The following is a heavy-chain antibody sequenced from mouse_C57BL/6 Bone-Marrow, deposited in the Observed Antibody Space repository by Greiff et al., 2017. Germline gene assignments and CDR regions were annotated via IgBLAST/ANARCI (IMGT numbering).Heavy chain of an antibody. CDR3: TDWFAY. CDR1: GFTFSNYW. J-gene: IGHJ3*01. CDR2: IRLKSDNYAT. V-gene: IGHV6-3*01. Sequence: EVKVEESGGGLVQPGGSMKLSCVASGFTFSNYWMNWVRQSPEKGLEWVAQIRLKSDNYATHYAESVKGRFAISRDDSKSSVYLQMNNLRAEDTGIYYCTDWFAYWGQGTLVTVSA.